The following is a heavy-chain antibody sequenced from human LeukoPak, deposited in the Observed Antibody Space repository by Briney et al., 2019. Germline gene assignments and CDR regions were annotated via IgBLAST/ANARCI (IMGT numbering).Heavy chain of an antibody. CDR1: GFAFSSYA. J-gene: IGHJ4*02. CDR3: AKGDDFWSGYCYDY. V-gene: IGHV3-23*01. D-gene: IGHD3-3*01. Sequence: GGSLRLSCAASGFAFSSYAMSWVRQAPGKGLEWVSAISGSGGSTYYADSVKGRFTISRDNSKNTLYLQMNSLRAEDTAVYYCAKGDDFWSGYCYDYWGQGTLVTVSS. CDR2: ISGSGGST.